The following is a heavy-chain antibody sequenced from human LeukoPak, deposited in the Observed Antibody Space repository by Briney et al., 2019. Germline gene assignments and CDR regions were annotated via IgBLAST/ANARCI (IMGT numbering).Heavy chain of an antibody. CDR3: TRRPHTDPGWVDP. J-gene: IGHJ5*02. V-gene: IGHV4-39*01. D-gene: IGHD5-18*01. CDR1: GGSVTTNNYY. CDR2: ISYSGST. Sequence: SETLSLTCTVSGGSVTTNNYYWGWIRQPPGKGLEWIGMISYSGSTYYNPSLKSRVTISRETSKNQFSLKVRSVTAADTAVYYCTRRPHTDPGWVDPWGEGTPVTVSS.